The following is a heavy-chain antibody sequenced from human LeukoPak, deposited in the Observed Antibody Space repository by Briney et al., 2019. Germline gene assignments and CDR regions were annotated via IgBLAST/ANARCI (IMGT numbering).Heavy chain of an antibody. Sequence: GGSLRLSCAASGFTFSSYAMSWVRQAPGKGLGWVSAINPTGGSTYYADSVKGRFTISRDNSKNTVYLQMNSLRAEDTAVYYCASPAVWGELSLRYWGQGTLVTVSS. D-gene: IGHD3-16*02. CDR1: GFTFSSYA. CDR3: ASPAVWGELSLRY. V-gene: IGHV3-23*01. CDR2: INPTGGST. J-gene: IGHJ4*02.